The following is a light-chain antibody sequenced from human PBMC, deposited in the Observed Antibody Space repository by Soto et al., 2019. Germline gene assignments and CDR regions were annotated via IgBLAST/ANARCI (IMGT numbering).Light chain of an antibody. CDR1: QSLFHTSYNKDY. J-gene: IGKJ3*01. CDR2: WAS. CDR3: QQCFGVST. Sequence: DIVLTQSPDSLAVSLGERATINCKSSQSLFHTSYNKDYLAWYQQKPGQPPKLLLYWASTRNPGVPDRSSGIGSGTDVALTIGSVQAEDVGVYCCQQCFGVSTFAPGTKVEIK. V-gene: IGKV4-1*01.